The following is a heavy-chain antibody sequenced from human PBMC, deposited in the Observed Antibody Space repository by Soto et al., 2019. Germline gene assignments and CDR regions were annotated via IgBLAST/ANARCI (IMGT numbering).Heavy chain of an antibody. Sequence: EVQLVESGGDLVQPGGSLRLSCAAFGFTFSTYYMTWFRQAPGKGLEWVANIRQDGNEIYYLDSVRGRFTISRDNAKNSLFLQMNSLRAEDTAVYYCARVGGARYSDLWGRGTLVTVSS. CDR1: GFTFSTYY. CDR2: IRQDGNEI. V-gene: IGHV3-7*01. D-gene: IGHD3-10*01. J-gene: IGHJ2*01. CDR3: ARVGGARYSDL.